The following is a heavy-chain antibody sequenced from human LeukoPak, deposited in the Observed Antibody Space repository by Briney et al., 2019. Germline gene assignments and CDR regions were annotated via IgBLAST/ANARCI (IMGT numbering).Heavy chain of an antibody. J-gene: IGHJ4*02. CDR1: GGSISSGSYY. Sequence: PSETLSLTCTVSGGSISSGSYYWRWIRQPAGKGLEWIGRIYTSGSTNYNPSLKSRVTISVDTSKNQFSLKLSSVTAADTAVYYCARDVVAAPGTWDYWGQGTLVTVSS. CDR3: ARDVVAAPGTWDY. D-gene: IGHD6-13*01. V-gene: IGHV4-61*02. CDR2: IYTSGST.